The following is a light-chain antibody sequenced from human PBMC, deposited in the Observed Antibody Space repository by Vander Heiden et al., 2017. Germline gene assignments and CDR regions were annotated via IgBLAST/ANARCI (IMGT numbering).Light chain of an antibody. CDR3: QVWDNTSDHLGI. V-gene: IGLV3-21*02. CDR1: NIGSKS. CDR2: DDR. Sequence: SYVVTQPPSVSVAPGQTARITCGGNNIGSKSVHWYQQKPGQAPVLVVYDDRDRPSGIPERCSGSNSGNTATLTISRVEAGDEADYYCQVWDNTSDHLGIFGGGTRLTVL. J-gene: IGLJ2*01.